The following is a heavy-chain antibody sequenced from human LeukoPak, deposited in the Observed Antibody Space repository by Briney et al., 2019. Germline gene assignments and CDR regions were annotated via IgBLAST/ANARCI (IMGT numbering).Heavy chain of an antibody. D-gene: IGHD3-10*01. CDR1: GYTFTSYD. J-gene: IGHJ6*03. CDR2: MYPNSGNT. V-gene: IGHV1-8*03. Sequence: ASVKVSCKASGYTFTSYDINCVRHATGQWLDWLGWMYPNSGNTGNAQTFQGRVTIHTNPSISTAYTELSSLRSEDTAVYYCARGAYGSRGDYYYYYMDVWGKETNVTVSS. CDR3: ARGAYGSRGDYYYYYMDV.